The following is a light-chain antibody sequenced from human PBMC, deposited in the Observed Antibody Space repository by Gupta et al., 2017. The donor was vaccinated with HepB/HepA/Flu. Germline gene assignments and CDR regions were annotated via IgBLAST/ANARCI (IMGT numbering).Light chain of an antibody. V-gene: IGKV3-15*01. J-gene: IGKJ1*01. CDR1: QSVRSD. Sequence: EIVMTQSPATLSVSPGERATLSCRARQSVRSDLAWYQQKPGQAPSLLIYGASTRATGIPARFSGSGCGTEFTLTISIRQSEDVAVDYCQQYNNSPPSWTFGQGTKVEIK. CDR2: GAS. CDR3: QQYNNSPPSWT.